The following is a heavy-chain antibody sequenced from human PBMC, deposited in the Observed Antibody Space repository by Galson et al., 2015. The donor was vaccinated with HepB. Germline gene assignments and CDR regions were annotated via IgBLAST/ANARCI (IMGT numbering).Heavy chain of an antibody. V-gene: IGHV4-39*01. CDR1: GGSISSSSYY. Sequence: SETLSLTCTVSGGSISSSSYYWGWIRQPPGKGLEWIGSIYYSGSTYYNPSLKSRVTISVDTSKNQFSLKLSSVTAADTAVYYCARQPSYGDYVGRWYYGMDVWGQGTTVTVSS. D-gene: IGHD4-17*01. J-gene: IGHJ6*02. CDR3: ARQPSYGDYVGRWYYGMDV. CDR2: IYYSGST.